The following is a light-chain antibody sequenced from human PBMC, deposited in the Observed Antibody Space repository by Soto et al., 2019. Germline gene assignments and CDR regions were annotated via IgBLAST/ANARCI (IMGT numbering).Light chain of an antibody. CDR2: KAA. J-gene: IGKJ1*01. CDR3: QQFYSYPWT. CDR1: QSVDNC. V-gene: IGKV1-5*03. Sequence: DIQMTQSPSTLSASVGDRVTITCHASQSVDNCLAWYQQKPGKAPHLLIYKAASLETGVPSRFSGSGSVTEFTLTISSLQPYYWATYYFQQFYSYPWTFGQGTKV.